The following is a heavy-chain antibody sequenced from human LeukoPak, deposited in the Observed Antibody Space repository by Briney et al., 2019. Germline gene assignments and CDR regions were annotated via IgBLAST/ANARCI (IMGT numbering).Heavy chain of an antibody. D-gene: IGHD3-22*01. CDR1: GFTFGSYP. Sequence: GGSLRLSCAASGFTFGSYPMSWVRQAPGKGLEWVSAISGSGGSTYYADSVKGRFTISRDNSKNTLYLQMNSLRAEDTAAYYCAKMLFDYYDSSGIPYYFDYWGQGTLVTVSS. CDR2: ISGSGGST. CDR3: AKMLFDYYDSSGIPYYFDY. V-gene: IGHV3-23*01. J-gene: IGHJ4*02.